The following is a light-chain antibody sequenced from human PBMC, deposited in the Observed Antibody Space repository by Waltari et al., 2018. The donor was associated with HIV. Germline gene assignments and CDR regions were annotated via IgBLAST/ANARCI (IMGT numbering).Light chain of an antibody. J-gene: IGLJ3*02. CDR3: EAWDSTLKETL. CDR2: RNY. Sequence: QSVLTQPPSASGTPGPTVTLSCSGSTSNIETQWVYWYQQLPGTAPKLLIYRNYKRPSGVPERFSVSKSGASASLVISGLRSEDEADYYCEAWDSTLKETLFGGGTKLTVL. V-gene: IGLV1-47*01. CDR1: TSNIETQW.